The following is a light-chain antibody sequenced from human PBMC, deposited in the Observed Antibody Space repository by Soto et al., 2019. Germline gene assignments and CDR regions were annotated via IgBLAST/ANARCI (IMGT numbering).Light chain of an antibody. CDR1: SSNIGNNY. V-gene: IGLV1-51*01. J-gene: IGLJ3*02. CDR3: GTWDSILSVWV. CDR2: DNN. Sequence: QSVLTQPPSVSVAPGQKVTISCTGSSSNIGNNYVSWYQQLPGTAPKLLIYDNNKRPSGIPDRFSGSKSGTSATLGITGLQTGDEADYYCGTWDSILSVWVFGGGTKLTVL.